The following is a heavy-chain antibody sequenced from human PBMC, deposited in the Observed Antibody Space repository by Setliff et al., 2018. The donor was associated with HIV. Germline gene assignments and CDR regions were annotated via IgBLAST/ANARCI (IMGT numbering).Heavy chain of an antibody. CDR3: ARSPSYRSSWEYYFDY. D-gene: IGHD6-13*01. CDR2: IYTGRGT. CDR1: GGSISGYH. Sequence: ETLSLTCTVSGGSISGYHWNWLRQTTGKGLEWIGYIYTGRGTNYNHSLRTRVIISVDTSNQFSLKLSSVTAADAAVYYCARSPSYRSSWEYYFDYWGQGILVTV. J-gene: IGHJ4*02. V-gene: IGHV4-4*09.